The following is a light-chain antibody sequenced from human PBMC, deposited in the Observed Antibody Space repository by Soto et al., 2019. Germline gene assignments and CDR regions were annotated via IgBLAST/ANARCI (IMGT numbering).Light chain of an antibody. Sequence: QSVLTQPPSVSGAPGQRVTIPCTGSSSNIGAGYDVHWYQQLPGTAPKLLIYGNSNRPSGVPDRFSGSNSGTSASLAITGLQAEDEADYYCQSYDNSLSYVFGTGTKVTVL. J-gene: IGLJ1*01. CDR1: SSNIGAGYD. V-gene: IGLV1-40*01. CDR3: QSYDNSLSYV. CDR2: GNS.